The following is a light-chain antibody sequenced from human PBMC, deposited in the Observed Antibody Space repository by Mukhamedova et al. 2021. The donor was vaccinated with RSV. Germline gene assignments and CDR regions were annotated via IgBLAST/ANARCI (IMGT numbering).Light chain of an antibody. V-gene: IGKV1-39*01. Sequence: WYQRRVHGGAPKLLIYTASTLQSGVPSGFSGSGSGTDFTLTITSLQAEDFATYYCQQSYSTPLTFGGGTKVDIK. CDR3: QQSYSTPLT. J-gene: IGKJ4*01. CDR2: TAS.